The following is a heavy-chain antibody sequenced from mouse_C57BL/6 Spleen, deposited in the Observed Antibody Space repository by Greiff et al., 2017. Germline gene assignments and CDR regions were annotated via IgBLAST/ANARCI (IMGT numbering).Heavy chain of an antibody. V-gene: IGHV1-82*01. J-gene: IGHJ4*01. D-gene: IGHD2-4*01. CDR2: IYPGDGDT. CDR1: GYAFSSSW. CDR3: ARRGDYDVDYYAMDY. Sequence: VKLVESGPELVKPGASVKISCKASGYAFSSSWMNWVKQRPGKGLEWIGRIYPGDGDTNYNGKFKGKATLTADKSSSTAYMQRSSLTSEDSAVYFCARRGDYDVDYYAMDYWGQGTSVTVSS.